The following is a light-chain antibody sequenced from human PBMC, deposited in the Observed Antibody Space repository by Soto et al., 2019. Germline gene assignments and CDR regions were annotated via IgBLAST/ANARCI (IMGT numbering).Light chain of an antibody. Sequence: AIQITQSPSSLSASVGDRVTITWRASQGIRNDLGWYQQKTGKAPKLLIYAASSLQSGVPSRFSGSGSGTDFTLTISSLQPEDFATYYCLQDYNYPRTFGQGTKVDIK. J-gene: IGKJ1*01. CDR2: AAS. CDR3: LQDYNYPRT. CDR1: QGIRND. V-gene: IGKV1-6*01.